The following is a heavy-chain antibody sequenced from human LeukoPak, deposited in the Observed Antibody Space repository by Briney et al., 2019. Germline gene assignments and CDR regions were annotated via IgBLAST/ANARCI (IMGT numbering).Heavy chain of an antibody. Sequence: SETLSLTCAVYGGFFSGYYWSWLRQPPGKGLEWMGEINHSGSTNYNPSLKSQGTISVHTSKNQFSLKLSSVTAADTAVYYCASRYCSSTSCPFDYGNRPTYAFDIWGQGTMVTVSS. CDR2: INHSGST. D-gene: IGHD2-2*01. J-gene: IGHJ3*02. CDR1: GGFFSGYY. V-gene: IGHV4-34*01. CDR3: ASRYCSSTSCPFDYGNRPTYAFDI.